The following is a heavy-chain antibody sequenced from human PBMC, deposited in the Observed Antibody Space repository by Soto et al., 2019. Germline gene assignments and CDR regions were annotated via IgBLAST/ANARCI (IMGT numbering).Heavy chain of an antibody. CDR2: INHSGST. J-gene: IGHJ6*02. V-gene: IGHV4-34*01. CDR1: GGSFSGYY. Sequence: QVQLQQWGAGLLKPSETLSLTCAVYGGSFSGYYWSWIRQPPGKGLEWIGEINHSGSTNYNPSLKSRVTIPVDTSKNQFSLKLSSVTAADTAVYYCARFKGPHRYYYYGMDVWGQGTTVTVSS. CDR3: ARFKGPHRYYYYGMDV.